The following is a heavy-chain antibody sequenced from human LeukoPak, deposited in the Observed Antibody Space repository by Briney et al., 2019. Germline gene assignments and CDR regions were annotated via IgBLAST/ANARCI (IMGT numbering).Heavy chain of an antibody. CDR1: GYTFTGYY. D-gene: IGHD6-6*01. CDR3: ARAELWYSSSPHDY. V-gene: IGHV1-2*02. Sequence: ASVKVSCKASGYTFTGYYMHWVRQAPGQGLEWMGWINPNSGGTNYAQKFQGRATMTRDTSISTAYMELSRLRSDDTAVYYCARAELWYSSSPHDYWGQGTLVTVSS. J-gene: IGHJ4*02. CDR2: INPNSGGT.